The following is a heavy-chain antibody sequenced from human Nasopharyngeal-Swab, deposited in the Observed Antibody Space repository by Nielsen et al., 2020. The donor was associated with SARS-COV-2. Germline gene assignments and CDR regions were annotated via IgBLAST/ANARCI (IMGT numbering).Heavy chain of an antibody. J-gene: IGHJ4*02. Sequence: WIRQPPGKGLEWVSSITWNSGSIAYVDSVMGRFTISRDNAENSLYLQMDSLKAEDTALYYCARDHCSISSCYFDHWGQGTLVTVSS. V-gene: IGHV3-9*01. CDR3: ARDHCSISSCYFDH. CDR2: ITWNSGSI. D-gene: IGHD2-2*01.